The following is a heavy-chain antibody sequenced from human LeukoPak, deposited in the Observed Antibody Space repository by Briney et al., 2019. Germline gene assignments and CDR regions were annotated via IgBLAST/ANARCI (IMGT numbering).Heavy chain of an antibody. CDR1: GFTFSAYW. V-gene: IGHV3-7*01. CDR2: IKPDGSEI. J-gene: IGHJ4*02. Sequence: PGGSLRLSCAASGFTFSAYWMTWVRQSPRMGLEWVANIKPDGSEIYYLDSVKGRFTISRDNAKNSLHLQMNDLAAEDTAVYYCARDQVPDPYWGLGTLVTVSS. CDR3: ARDQVPDPY.